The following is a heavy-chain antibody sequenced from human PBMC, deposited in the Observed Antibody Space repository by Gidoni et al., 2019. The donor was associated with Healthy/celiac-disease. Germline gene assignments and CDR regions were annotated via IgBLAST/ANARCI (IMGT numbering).Heavy chain of an antibody. J-gene: IGHJ4*02. CDR2: IYYSGST. V-gene: IGHV4-59*01. D-gene: IGHD1-26*01. CDR3: ARDSTGASPGFDY. Sequence: QPTGKGLEWIGYIYYSGSTNYNPSLKSRVTISVDTSKNQFSLKLSSVTAADTAVYYCARDSTGASPGFDYWGQGTLVTVSS.